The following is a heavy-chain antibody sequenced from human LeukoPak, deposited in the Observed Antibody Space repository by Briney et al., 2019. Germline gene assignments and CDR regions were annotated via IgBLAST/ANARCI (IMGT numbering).Heavy chain of an antibody. Sequence: GGSLRLSCAASGFTFSSYSMNWVRQAPGKGLEWVSYISSSSSTIYYADSVKGRFTISRDNAKNSLYLQMNSLRDEDTAVYYCARDRYYYDSSGYPAFDYWGQGTLATVSS. CDR3: ARDRYYYDSSGYPAFDY. CDR2: ISSSSSTI. CDR1: GFTFSSYS. V-gene: IGHV3-48*02. D-gene: IGHD3-22*01. J-gene: IGHJ4*02.